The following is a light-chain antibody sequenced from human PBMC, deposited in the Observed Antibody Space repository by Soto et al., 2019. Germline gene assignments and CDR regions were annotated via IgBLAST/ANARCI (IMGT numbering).Light chain of an antibody. CDR2: GAS. Sequence: IVLTQSAATLSLSPGERATLSCTASQHVTTTYIAWYQQKFGQAPRLLIYGASTRATGTPDRFTGGGFGTDFTLTTSRVEPEDFAVYYCQQYDSSFTFGGGTKVEMK. J-gene: IGKJ4*01. CDR3: QQYDSSFT. CDR1: QHVTTTY. V-gene: IGKV3-20*01.